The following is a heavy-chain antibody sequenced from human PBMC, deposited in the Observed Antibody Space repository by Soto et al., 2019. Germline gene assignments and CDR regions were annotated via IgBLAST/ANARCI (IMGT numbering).Heavy chain of an antibody. Sequence: SETLSLTCTVSGGSLGSYFWSWIRQPPGQGLEWLGFFYHSGSTDYNPSLKSRVTISGDKSNNQVSLKLRSVTAADTAVYYCARGSYRSYLWGRGTLVTVYS. CDR3: ARGSYRSYL. CDR2: FYHSGST. CDR1: GGSLGSYF. D-gene: IGHD1-26*01. J-gene: IGHJ4*02. V-gene: IGHV4-59*01.